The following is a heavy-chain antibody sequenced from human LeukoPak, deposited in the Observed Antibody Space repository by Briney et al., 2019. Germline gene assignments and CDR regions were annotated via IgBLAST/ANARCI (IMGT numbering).Heavy chain of an antibody. J-gene: IGHJ4*02. CDR1: AFTLSSYW. CDR2: INSVGRSI. CDR3: VREGRFSGYDFDC. D-gene: IGHD5-12*01. V-gene: IGHV3-74*03. Sequence: GRSLSLSCAPSAFTLSSYWMHWVRHVPGKGRVWVSRINSVGRSITYADSVKGRFTISRDNARNTLYLQMNSLRVEDTAVYYCVREGRFSGYDFDCWGQGTLVTVSS.